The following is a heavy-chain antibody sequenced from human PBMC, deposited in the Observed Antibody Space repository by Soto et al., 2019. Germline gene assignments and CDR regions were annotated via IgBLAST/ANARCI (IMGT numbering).Heavy chain of an antibody. CDR2: INPNSGGT. Sequence: ASVKVSCKASGCTITGYYMHWVRQAPGQGLEWMGWINPNSGGTNYAQKFQGWVTMTRDTSISTAYMELSRLRSDGTAVYYCARGPDSGSYYDYWGQGTLVTVSS. J-gene: IGHJ4*02. V-gene: IGHV1-2*04. CDR3: ARGPDSGSYYDY. CDR1: GCTITGYY. D-gene: IGHD1-26*01.